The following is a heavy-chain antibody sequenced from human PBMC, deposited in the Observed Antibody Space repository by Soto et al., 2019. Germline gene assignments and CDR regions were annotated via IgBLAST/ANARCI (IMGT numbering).Heavy chain of an antibody. Sequence: GGSLRLSCAASGFTFSSYSMNWVRQAPGKGLEWVSSISSSSSYTNYADSVKGRFTISRDNAKNSLYLQMNSLRAEDTAVYYCARDLDGVVGATDYWGQGTLVTVSS. CDR3: ARDLDGVVGATDY. V-gene: IGHV3-21*01. D-gene: IGHD1-26*01. CDR2: ISSSSSYT. CDR1: GFTFSSYS. J-gene: IGHJ4*02.